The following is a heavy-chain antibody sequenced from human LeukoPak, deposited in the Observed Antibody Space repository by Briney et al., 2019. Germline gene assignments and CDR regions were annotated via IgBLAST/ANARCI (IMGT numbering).Heavy chain of an antibody. V-gene: IGHV1-46*01. J-gene: IGHJ6*03. CDR1: VYTFTIYY. CDR2: INPSGGST. Sequence: ASVKVSCKASVYTFTIYYMHWVRQAPGQGVEWMGIINPSGGSTSYAQKFQGRVTMTRDTSTSTVYMELSSLRSEDTAVYYCARGPDAYYDILTGYSYFYYYYMDVWGKGTTVTVSS. CDR3: ARGPDAYYDILTGYSYFYYYYMDV. D-gene: IGHD3-9*01.